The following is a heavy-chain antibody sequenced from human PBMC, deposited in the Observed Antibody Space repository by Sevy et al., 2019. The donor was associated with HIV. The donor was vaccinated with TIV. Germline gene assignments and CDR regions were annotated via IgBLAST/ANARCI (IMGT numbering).Heavy chain of an antibody. CDR3: ARDGGTVTTPGGFDI. CDR2: IFHSGNT. Sequence: SDTLSLTCTVSGGSISSGSYCWNWIRQPPGKGLQWIGYIFHSGNTDYNPSLKSRITMSVDRSRNQFSLKLTSVTAADTAMYYCARDGGTVTTPGGFDIWGQGTMVTVSS. CDR1: GGSISSGSYC. J-gene: IGHJ3*02. V-gene: IGHV4-30-2*01. D-gene: IGHD4-17*01.